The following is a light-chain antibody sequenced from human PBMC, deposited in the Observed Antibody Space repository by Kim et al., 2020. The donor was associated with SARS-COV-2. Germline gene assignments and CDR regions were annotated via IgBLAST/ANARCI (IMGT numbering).Light chain of an antibody. CDR1: SSNIGKNT. J-gene: IGLJ3*02. CDR2: AYD. V-gene: IGLV1-44*01. Sequence: PGQRVTISCSGSSSNIGKNTVNWFQQFPGTAPKLLISAYDQRPSGIPDRFSGSKSGTSASLVISGLQSEDEADYYCAVWDDILSSPVFGGGTQLTVL. CDR3: AVWDDILSSPV.